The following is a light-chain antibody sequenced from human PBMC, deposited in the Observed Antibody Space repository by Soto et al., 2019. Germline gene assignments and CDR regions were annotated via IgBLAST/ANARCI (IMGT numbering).Light chain of an antibody. V-gene: IGLV2-14*01. CDR1: SSDVGGYNL. CDR3: SSYKSSSTLPYV. CDR2: DVN. Sequence: QSALTQPASVSGSPGQSITISCTGTSSDVGGYNLVSWYQQYPDKAPKLMIFDVNTRPSGVSNRFSGSKSGNTASLTISGRQPEDDADYYCSSYKSSSTLPYVFGTGTKLTVL. J-gene: IGLJ1*01.